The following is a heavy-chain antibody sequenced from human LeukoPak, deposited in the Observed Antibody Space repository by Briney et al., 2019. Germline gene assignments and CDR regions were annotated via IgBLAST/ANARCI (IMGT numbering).Heavy chain of an antibody. CDR3: TRPYYYDSSGYRDY. J-gene: IGHJ4*02. Sequence: GGSLRLSCAASGFTFSGSAMHWVRQASGKGLEWVGRIRSKANSYATAYAASVKGRFTISRDDSKNAAYLQMNGLKTEDTAVYYCTRPYYYDSSGYRDYWGQGTLVTVSS. V-gene: IGHV3-73*01. D-gene: IGHD3-22*01. CDR1: GFTFSGSA. CDR2: IRSKANSYAT.